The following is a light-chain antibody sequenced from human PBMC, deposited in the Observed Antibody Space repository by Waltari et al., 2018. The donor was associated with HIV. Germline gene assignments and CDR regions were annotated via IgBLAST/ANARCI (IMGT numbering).Light chain of an antibody. CDR1: QSVGKY. J-gene: IGKJ2*01. V-gene: IGKV3-11*01. Sequence: EIVLSHSPATLSLSPGDRATLSCRASQSVGKYLAWYQQKPGQAPRLLIYDASDRATGIPARFSGSGSRTDFTLTISSLEPEDFAVYYCQQRTNWPPYTFGQGTKLEIK. CDR2: DAS. CDR3: QQRTNWPPYT.